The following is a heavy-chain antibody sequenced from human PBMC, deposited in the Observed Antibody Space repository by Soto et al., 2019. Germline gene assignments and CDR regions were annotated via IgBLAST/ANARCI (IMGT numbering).Heavy chain of an antibody. V-gene: IGHV4-31*03. CDR2: IYYTGNT. J-gene: IGHJ4*02. Sequence: QVQLQESGPGLVKPSQTLSLTCTVSGGSISSGGTGSYWTWIRQLPGKGLEWIGYIYYTGNTYYNPSIKSRPTISIDTSEYQFSLKLTSVTAADTDGYFCASGHDAYKVRYWGQGTLVTVSS. D-gene: IGHD1-1*01. CDR3: ASGHDAYKVRY. CDR1: GGSISSGGTGSY.